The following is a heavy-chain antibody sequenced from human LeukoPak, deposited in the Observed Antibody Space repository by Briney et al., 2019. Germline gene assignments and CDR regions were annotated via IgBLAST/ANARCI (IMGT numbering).Heavy chain of an antibody. CDR2: INPSGGST. V-gene: IGHV1-46*01. J-gene: IGHJ4*02. CDR1: GYTFTSYY. Sequence: ASVKVSCKASGYTFTSYYMHWVRQAPGQGLEWMGIINPSGGSTSYAQKFQDRVTMTRDTSTSTVYMELSSLRSEDTAVYYCARTSGYSYGWTLFDYWGQGTLVTVSS. CDR3: ARTSGYSYGWTLFDY. D-gene: IGHD5-18*01.